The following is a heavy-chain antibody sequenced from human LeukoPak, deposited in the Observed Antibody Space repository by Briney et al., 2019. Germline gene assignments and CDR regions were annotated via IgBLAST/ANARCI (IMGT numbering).Heavy chain of an antibody. Sequence: GGSLRLSCAASGFTFNDYAMHWVRQAPGKGLEWVSGISWNSGSIGYADSVKGRFTISRDNAKNSLYLQMNSLRAEDTALYYCAKDDDYVWGSYFDYWGQGTLVTVSS. CDR1: GFTFNDYA. J-gene: IGHJ4*02. D-gene: IGHD3-16*01. CDR3: AKDDDYVWGSYFDY. CDR2: ISWNSGSI. V-gene: IGHV3-9*01.